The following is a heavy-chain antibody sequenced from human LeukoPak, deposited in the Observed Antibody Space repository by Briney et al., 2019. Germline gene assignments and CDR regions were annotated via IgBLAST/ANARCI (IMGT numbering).Heavy chain of an antibody. CDR3: PKEGPYTILTYDS. Sequence: GGSLRLSCAASGFTFSSYWMNWLRQAPGKGLEWVANVKQDGSEKYYVDSVKGRFTISRDNAKNSLYLQMNSLRAEDTAVYYCPKEGPYTILTYDSRGQGALVTVSS. CDR2: VKQDGSEK. CDR1: GFTFSSYW. J-gene: IGHJ5*01. D-gene: IGHD2-2*02. V-gene: IGHV3-7*01.